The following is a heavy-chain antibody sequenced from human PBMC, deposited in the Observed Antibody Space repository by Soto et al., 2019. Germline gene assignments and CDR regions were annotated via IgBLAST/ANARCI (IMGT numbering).Heavy chain of an antibody. V-gene: IGHV3-23*01. CDR3: ARDPNGDYIGAFDI. CDR2: MWGSSHST. CDR1: TFTFSTYA. Sequence: PGGSLRLSCTTSTFTFSTYAMTWVRQAPGKGLQWVSSMWGSSHSTNYADSVKGRFTISRDNSKNTLYLQVNSLRAEDTATYFCARDPNGDYIGAFDIWGQGIMVTVSS. J-gene: IGHJ3*02. D-gene: IGHD4-17*01.